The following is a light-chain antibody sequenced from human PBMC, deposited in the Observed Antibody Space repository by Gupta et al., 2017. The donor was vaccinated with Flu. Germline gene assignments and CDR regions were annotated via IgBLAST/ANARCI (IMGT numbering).Light chain of an antibody. CDR1: QSVLYSSNNKNY. V-gene: IGKV4-1*01. J-gene: IGKJ1*01. CDR2: WAS. Sequence: DIMMSPSPFSLSVSLGERATINCKSSQSVLYSSNNKNYLAWYQQKPGQPPKLLIYWASTRESGVPDRFSGSGSGTDFTLTISSLQAEDVAVYYCQQYYSTPWTFGQGTKVEIK. CDR3: QQYYSTPWT.